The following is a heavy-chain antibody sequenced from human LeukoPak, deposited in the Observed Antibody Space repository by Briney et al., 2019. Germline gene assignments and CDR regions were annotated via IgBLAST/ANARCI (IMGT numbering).Heavy chain of an antibody. Sequence: KPSETLSLTCTVSGGSISNGLCYWAWIRQPPGKGLEWIGCVSYSGSTDYNPALKSRVTISEDTSKSQVSLKLSSVTAADTAVYFCARGKFGDFEDWGQGTTVTVSS. J-gene: IGHJ6*02. CDR1: GGSISNGLCY. V-gene: IGHV4-61*01. D-gene: IGHD4-17*01. CDR2: VSYSGST. CDR3: ARGKFGDFED.